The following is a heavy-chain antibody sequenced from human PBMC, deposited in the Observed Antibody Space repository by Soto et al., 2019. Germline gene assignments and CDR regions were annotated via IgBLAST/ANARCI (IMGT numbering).Heavy chain of an antibody. V-gene: IGHV3-53*01. Sequence: PGGSLRLSCAPSGFTVSNNYMNWVRQAPGKGLEWVSIIYSDGSTYYADYVKGRFTISRDNSKNTLYLQMDSLRAEDTAVYFCARGLKIRHGAFDLWGPGTMVTVSS. D-gene: IGHD3-22*01. CDR2: IYSDGST. CDR3: ARGLKIRHGAFDL. CDR1: GFTVSNNY. J-gene: IGHJ3*01.